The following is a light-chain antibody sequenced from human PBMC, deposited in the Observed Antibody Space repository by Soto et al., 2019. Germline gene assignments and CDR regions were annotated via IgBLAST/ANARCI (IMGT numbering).Light chain of an antibody. Sequence: DIQMTQSPSTLSASVGDRVTITCRASQSISSWLAWYQQKPGKAPKLLIYDASSLESGVTSRFSGSGSGTEFTLTISSLQPDDFATYYCKQYNSYQYTFGQGTKLEIK. J-gene: IGKJ2*01. V-gene: IGKV1-5*01. CDR2: DAS. CDR1: QSISSW. CDR3: KQYNSYQYT.